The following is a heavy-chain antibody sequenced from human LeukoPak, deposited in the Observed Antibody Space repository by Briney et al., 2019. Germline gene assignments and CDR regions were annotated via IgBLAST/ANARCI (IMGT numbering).Heavy chain of an antibody. Sequence: RSSETLTLTCSVSGASVSNSYWIWIGQPAGKGLEWIGRVYTLGGTSYNPSLKSRVTMSVDTSKNQLSLTLTSVTAADTGVYFCAKVNILQWSPVAFRFDPWGQGTLVTVSS. CDR1: GASVSNSY. J-gene: IGHJ5*02. CDR3: AKVNILQWSPVAFRFDP. D-gene: IGHD3-3*01. V-gene: IGHV4-4*07. CDR2: VYTLGGT.